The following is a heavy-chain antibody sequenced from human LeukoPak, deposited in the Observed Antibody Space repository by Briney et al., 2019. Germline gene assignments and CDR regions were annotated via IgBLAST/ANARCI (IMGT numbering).Heavy chain of an antibody. CDR2: ISGDGGTT. CDR1: GFTFSSHW. CDR3: AREDY. J-gene: IGHJ4*02. V-gene: IGHV3-74*01. Sequence: GGSLRLSCAASGFTFSSHWMHWVRQAPGKGLVWVSLISGDGGTTHYGDSAKGRFTISRDDSKNTLYLQMNSLRDEDTAVYYCAREDYWGQGTLVTVSS.